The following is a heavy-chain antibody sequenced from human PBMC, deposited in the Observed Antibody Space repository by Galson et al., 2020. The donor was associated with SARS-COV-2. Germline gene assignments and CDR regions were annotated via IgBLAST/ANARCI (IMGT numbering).Heavy chain of an antibody. CDR3: ARGTNDWYGIDY. V-gene: IGHV3-74*01. Sequence: QLGESLKISCAASGFTFSNYWMHWVRQAPGKGLVWVSHINSGGGTTTDYADSVKGRFTISRDNAKNTLYLQMNSLRDDDTAMYFCARGTNDWYGIDYWGQGSLVTVSS. CDR2: INSGGGTTT. CDR1: GFTFSNYW. D-gene: IGHD3-9*01. J-gene: IGHJ4*02.